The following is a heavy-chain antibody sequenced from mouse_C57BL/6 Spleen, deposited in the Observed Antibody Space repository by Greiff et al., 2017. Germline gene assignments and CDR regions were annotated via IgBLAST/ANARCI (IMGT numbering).Heavy chain of an antibody. D-gene: IGHD2-3*01. J-gene: IGHJ1*03. CDR1: GFTFSDYY. V-gene: IGHV5-16*01. CDR2: INYDGSST. Sequence: EVQLQESEGGLVQPGSSMKLSCTASGFTFSDYYMAWVRQVPEKGLEWVANINYDGSSTYYLDSLKSRFITSRDNAKNILYLQMSSLKSEDTAKYYCAREGDGYYVWYFDVWGTGTTVTVSS. CDR3: AREGDGYYVWYFDV.